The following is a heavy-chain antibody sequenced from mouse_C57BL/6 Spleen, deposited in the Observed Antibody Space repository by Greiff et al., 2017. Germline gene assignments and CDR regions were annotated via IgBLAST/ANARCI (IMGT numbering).Heavy chain of an antibody. Sequence: QVHVKQPGAELVKPGASVKLSCTVSGYTFTSYWLHWVKQRPGRGLEWIGRIDPNSGGTKSTEKFKSKATLTVYKPSSTAYMQLSSLTSEDSAVYYCASDDYNVYYAMDYWGQGTSVTVSS. D-gene: IGHD2-4*01. CDR1: GYTFTSYW. CDR2: IDPNSGGT. CDR3: ASDDYNVYYAMDY. J-gene: IGHJ4*01. V-gene: IGHV1-72*01.